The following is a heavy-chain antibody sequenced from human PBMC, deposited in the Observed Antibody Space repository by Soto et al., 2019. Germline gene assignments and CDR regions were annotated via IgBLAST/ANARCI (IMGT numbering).Heavy chain of an antibody. V-gene: IGHV1-18*01. CDR3: ARPLPVYDFWSGVTHNWFDP. CDR2: ISAYNGNT. Sequence: GASVKVSCKASGYTFTSYGISWVRQAPGQGLEWMGWISAYNGNTNYAQKLQGRVTMTTDTSTSTAYMELRSLRSDDTAVYYCARPLPVYDFWSGVTHNWFDPWGQGTLVTVSS. J-gene: IGHJ5*02. D-gene: IGHD3-3*01. CDR1: GYTFTSYG.